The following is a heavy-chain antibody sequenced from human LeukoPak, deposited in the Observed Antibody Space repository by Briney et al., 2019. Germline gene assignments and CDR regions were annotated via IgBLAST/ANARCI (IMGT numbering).Heavy chain of an antibody. CDR1: GFTFSNNW. J-gene: IGHJ5*02. D-gene: IGHD2-8*02. CDR3: VKDAGTA. V-gene: IGHV3-7*01. CDR2: IKKDGSEK. Sequence: GGSLRLSCAASGFTFSNNWMSWVRQAPGKGLECVANIKKDGSEKYYINSVKGRFTISRDNAKNSVYLQMNSLRAEDTALYYCVKDAGTAWGQGTLVTVSS.